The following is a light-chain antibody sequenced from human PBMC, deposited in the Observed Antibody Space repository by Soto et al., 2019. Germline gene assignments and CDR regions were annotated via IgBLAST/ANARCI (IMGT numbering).Light chain of an antibody. Sequence: QSVLTQPPSVSGAPGQRVTISCTGSSSNIGAGYDVHWYQQLPGTAPKLLIYGNRNRHSGVPDRFSGSKSGTSASLAITGLQAEDEADYYCQSYDSSLSVVFGGGTKLTVL. J-gene: IGLJ2*01. V-gene: IGLV1-40*01. CDR1: SSNIGAGYD. CDR2: GNR. CDR3: QSYDSSLSVV.